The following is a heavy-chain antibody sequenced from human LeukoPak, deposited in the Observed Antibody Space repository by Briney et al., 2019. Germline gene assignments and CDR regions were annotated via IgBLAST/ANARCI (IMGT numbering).Heavy chain of an antibody. D-gene: IGHD4-11*01. J-gene: IGHJ4*02. CDR1: GFAFNHYA. V-gene: IGHV3-33*06. Sequence: GGSLRLSCAATGFAFNHYAMHWVRQAPGKGLEWVAVIWSDGTNRYYADSVKGRFTISRDDAGKTVYLQMSSLRPEGTGVYYCAKDAQRGFDYSNSLEYWGQGTPVTVST. CDR2: IWSDGTNR. CDR3: AKDAQRGFDYSNSLEY.